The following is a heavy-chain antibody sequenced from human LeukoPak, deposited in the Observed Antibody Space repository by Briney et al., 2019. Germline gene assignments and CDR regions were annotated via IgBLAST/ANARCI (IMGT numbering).Heavy chain of an antibody. D-gene: IGHD6-6*01. V-gene: IGHV1-69*04. CDR3: ARDQLRYSSSSGQGY. J-gene: IGHJ4*02. CDR2: IIPILGIA. CDR1: GGTFSSYA. Sequence: ASVKVSCKASGGTFSSYAISWVRQAPGQGLEWMGRIIPILGIANYAQKFQGRVTITADKSTSTAYMELSSPRSEDTAVYYCARDQLRYSSSSGQGYWGQGTLVTVSS.